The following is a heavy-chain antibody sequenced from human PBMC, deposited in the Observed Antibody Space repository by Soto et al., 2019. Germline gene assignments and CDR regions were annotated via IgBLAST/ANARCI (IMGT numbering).Heavy chain of an antibody. V-gene: IGHV4-59*02. CDR2: VYYSGST. D-gene: IGHD5-18*01. Sequence: SETLSLTCTVSGGSVSSYSWTWVRQPPGKGLEWIGYVYYSGSTHYNPSLKSRVTISLDTSKNQFSLKLTSVTAADTAMYFCASSPPAMVAPNIWGQGTLVTVS. CDR1: GGSVSSYS. J-gene: IGHJ4*02. CDR3: ASSPPAMVAPNI.